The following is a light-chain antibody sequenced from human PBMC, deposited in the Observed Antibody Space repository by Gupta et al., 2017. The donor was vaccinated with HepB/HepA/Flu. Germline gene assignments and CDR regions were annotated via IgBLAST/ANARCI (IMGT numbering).Light chain of an antibody. CDR3: MQARQTPIT. CDR2: LGS. V-gene: IGKV2-28*01. J-gene: IGKJ5*01. CDR1: QSLLHSNGYNS. Sequence: DIVVTPSPLSLPVTPGEQASISCRSSQSLLHSNGYNSLDWYLQKPGQSPQLLIYLGSTRASGVPDRFSGRGSGTDCTLKISRREAEDVGVYYCMQARQTPITFGQGTRLEIK.